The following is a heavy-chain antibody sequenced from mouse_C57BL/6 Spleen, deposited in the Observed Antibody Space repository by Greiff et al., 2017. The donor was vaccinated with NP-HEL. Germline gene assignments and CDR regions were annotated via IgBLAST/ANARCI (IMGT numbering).Heavy chain of an antibody. V-gene: IGHV5-17*01. CDR1: GFTFSDYG. CDR2: ISSGSSTI. Sequence: DVKLVESGGGLVKPGGSLKLSCAASGFTFSDYGMHWVRQAPEKGLEWVAYISSGSSTIYYADTVKGRFTISRDNAKNTLFLQMTSLRSEDTAMYYCARREGDWYFDVWGTGTTVTVSS. J-gene: IGHJ1*03. CDR3: ARREGDWYFDV.